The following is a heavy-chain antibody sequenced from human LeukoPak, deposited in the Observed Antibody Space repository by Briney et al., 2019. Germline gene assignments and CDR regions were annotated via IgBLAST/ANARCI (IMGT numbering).Heavy chain of an antibody. CDR3: ARLYSSSWYYFDY. CDR1: GFTFISYS. CDR2: ISSSSSYI. Sequence: GGSLRLSCAAPGFTFISYSMNWVRQAPGKGVEWVSSISSSSSYIFYSDSVKGRFTISIDNAKNSLYLQMNSLRAEDTAVYYFARLYSSSWYYFDYWGQGTLVTVSS. J-gene: IGHJ4*02. V-gene: IGHV3-21*01. D-gene: IGHD6-13*01.